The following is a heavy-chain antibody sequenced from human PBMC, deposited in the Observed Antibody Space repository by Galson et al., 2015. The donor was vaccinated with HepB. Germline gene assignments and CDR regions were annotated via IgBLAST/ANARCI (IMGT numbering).Heavy chain of an antibody. CDR2: IYHTART. CDR1: GGSFSGYY. D-gene: IGHD2-2*01. CDR3: ARVIEIKFQLLSVPYYFDY. V-gene: IGHV4-34*01. J-gene: IGHJ4*02. Sequence: ETLSLTCAVYGGSFSGYYWSWIRQSPEKGLEWIGQIYHTARTTYNPSLKSRVTISVDTAKNQFSLKLSSVTAADTAVYYCARVIEIKFQLLSVPYYFDYWGPGTLVTVSS.